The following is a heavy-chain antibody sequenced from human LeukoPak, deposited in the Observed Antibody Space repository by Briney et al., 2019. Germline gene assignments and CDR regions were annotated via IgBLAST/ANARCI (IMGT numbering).Heavy chain of an antibody. J-gene: IGHJ6*03. V-gene: IGHV3-21*01. CDR2: ISYTNSYI. CDR3: ARVYSNSWYSGYLYMDV. Sequence: GGSLRLSCAASGFTFSSYNMNWVRQAPGKGQEWVSSISYTNSYIYYADSVKGRFTISRDNAKNSLYLQMNSLRAEDTAVYYCARVYSNSWYSGYLYMDVWGKGTTVTVSS. CDR1: GFTFSSYN. D-gene: IGHD6-13*01.